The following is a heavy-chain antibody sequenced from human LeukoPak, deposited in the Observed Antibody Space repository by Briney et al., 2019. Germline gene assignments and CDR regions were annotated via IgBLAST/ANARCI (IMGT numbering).Heavy chain of an antibody. D-gene: IGHD5-18*01. J-gene: IGHJ4*02. V-gene: IGHV4-39*07. CDR3: ARGRIQLWFSLFDY. CDR2: INRSGST. Sequence: SETLSLTCTVSGGSIGSGDYYWIWIRQPPGKGLEWIGEINRSGSTNYNPSLKSRVTISVDTSKNQFSLKLSSVTAADTAVYYCARGRIQLWFSLFDYWGQGTLVTVSS. CDR1: GGSIGSGDYY.